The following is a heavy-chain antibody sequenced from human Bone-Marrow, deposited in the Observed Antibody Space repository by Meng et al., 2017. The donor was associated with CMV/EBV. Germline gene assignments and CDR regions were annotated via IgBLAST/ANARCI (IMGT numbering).Heavy chain of an antibody. D-gene: IGHD5-24*01. V-gene: IGHV1-18*01. CDR1: GYTFTNYG. CDR2: ISSYNGNT. CDR3: ASRDGYNDPLDY. Sequence: ASVKVSCKASGYTFTNYGISWVRQAPGQGLEWMGWISSYNGNTNYAQKLQGRVTMTTDTSTSTAYMELRSLRSGDTAVYYCASRDGYNDPLDYWGQGTLVTVSS. J-gene: IGHJ4*02.